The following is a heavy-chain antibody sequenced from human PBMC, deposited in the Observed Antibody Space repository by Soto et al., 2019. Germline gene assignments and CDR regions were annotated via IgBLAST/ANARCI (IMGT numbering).Heavy chain of an antibody. CDR1: GFTFSSYA. J-gene: IGHJ6*02. CDR3: ANGGYCSGGSCYSSGMDV. V-gene: IGHV3-23*01. D-gene: IGHD2-15*01. Sequence: EVQLLESGGGLVQPGGSLRLSCAASGFTFSSYAMSWVRQAPGKGLEWVSAISGSGGSTYYADSVKGRFTISRDNSKNTLYLQMNSLRAEDTAVYYCANGGYCSGGSCYSSGMDVWGQGTTFTVSS. CDR2: ISGSGGST.